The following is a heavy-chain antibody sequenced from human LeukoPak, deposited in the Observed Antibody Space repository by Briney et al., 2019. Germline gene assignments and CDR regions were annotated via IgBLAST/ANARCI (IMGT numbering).Heavy chain of an antibody. CDR3: ASRFGATTGFDY. CDR1: GASINSYY. CDR2: SFYSGST. D-gene: IGHD1-26*01. V-gene: IGHV4-59*01. J-gene: IGHJ4*02. Sequence: SETLSLTCTVSGASINSYYWSWIRQPPGKGLEWIGHSFYSGSTNYNPSLKSRVTISVDTSKNQFSLKLSSVTAADTAVYYCASRFGATTGFDYWGQGTLVTVSS.